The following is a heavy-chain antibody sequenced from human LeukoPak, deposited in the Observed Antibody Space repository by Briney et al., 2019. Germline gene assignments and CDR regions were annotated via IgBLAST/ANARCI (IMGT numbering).Heavy chain of an antibody. CDR1: GYTFTSSG. Sequence: ASVKVSCKASGYTFTSSGLSWVRHAPRQGLEWMRWISAYNGNTNYAQKLQGRVTMTTDTSTSTAYIELRSLRSDDTAVYYCARGSSGWYGSDFDLWGRGTLVTVSS. D-gene: IGHD6-19*01. CDR2: ISAYNGNT. V-gene: IGHV1-18*04. J-gene: IGHJ2*01. CDR3: ARGSSGWYGSDFDL.